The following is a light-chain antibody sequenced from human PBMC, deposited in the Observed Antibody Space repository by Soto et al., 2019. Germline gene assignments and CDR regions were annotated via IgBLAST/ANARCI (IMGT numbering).Light chain of an antibody. V-gene: IGKV4-1*01. CDR3: QQYYSTPRT. Sequence: DIVMTQSPDSLAVSLGERATINCKCSQSVLYSSNNKNYLAWYQQKPGQPPKLLIYWASTRESGVPDRFSGSGSGTEFTLTISSLQAEDVAVCYCQQYYSTPRTFGQGTKVEIK. CDR1: QSVLYSSNNKNY. J-gene: IGKJ1*01. CDR2: WAS.